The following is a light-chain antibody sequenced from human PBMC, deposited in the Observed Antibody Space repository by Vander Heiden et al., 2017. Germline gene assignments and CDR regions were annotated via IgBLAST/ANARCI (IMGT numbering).Light chain of an antibody. CDR1: QDISTY. V-gene: IGKV1-9*01. CDR2: VAS. Sequence: DIQLTQSPSFLSASVGYRVTITCRASQDISTYLAWYQQKPGKAPKILIYVASTLQSGVPSRFRGSRSGTEFTLTIRSLQPEDFATYYCQQLNTSPFTFGPGTTVDI. J-gene: IGKJ3*01. CDR3: QQLNTSPFT.